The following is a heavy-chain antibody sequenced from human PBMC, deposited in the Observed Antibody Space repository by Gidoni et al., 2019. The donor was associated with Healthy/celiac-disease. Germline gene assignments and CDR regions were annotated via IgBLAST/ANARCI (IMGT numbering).Heavy chain of an antibody. Sequence: EVQLVESGGGLVKPGGSLRLSCAASGLRFSSYSMNWVRQAPGKGLEWVSSISSSSTYIYYADSVKGLFTISRDNAKNSLYLQMNSLRAEDTAVYYCASGGYSGSYYAYWGQGTLVTVSS. J-gene: IGHJ4*02. CDR2: ISSSSTYI. CDR3: ASGGYSGSYYAY. D-gene: IGHD1-26*01. CDR1: GLRFSSYS. V-gene: IGHV3-21*01.